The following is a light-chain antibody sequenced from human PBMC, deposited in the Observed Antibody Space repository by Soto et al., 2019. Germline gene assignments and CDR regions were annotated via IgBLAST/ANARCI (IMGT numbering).Light chain of an antibody. CDR2: EVS. CDR1: SSDVGGYKY. CDR3: ASYTSSSTSEI. J-gene: IGLJ7*01. V-gene: IGLV2-14*01. Sequence: QSALTQPASVSGSPGQSITISCTGTSSDVGGYKYVSWYQQHPDKAPKLIIFEVSNRPSGISSRFSGSKSGNTASLTISGLQAEDEADYYCASYTSSSTSEIFGRGTQLTVL.